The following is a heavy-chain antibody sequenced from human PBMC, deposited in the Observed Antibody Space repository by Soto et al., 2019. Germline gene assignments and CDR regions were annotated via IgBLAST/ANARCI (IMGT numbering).Heavy chain of an antibody. J-gene: IGHJ3*02. D-gene: IGHD2-21*01. CDR1: GFTFSSYA. CDR2: ISGSGGST. CDR3: AKDRTICGGDCYSPSDAFDI. V-gene: IGHV3-23*01. Sequence: GGSLRLSCAASGFTFSSYAMSWVRQAPGKGLEWVSAISGSGGSTYYVDSVKGRFTISRDNSKNTLYLQMNSLRAEDTAVYYCAKDRTICGGDCYSPSDAFDIWGQGTMVTVSS.